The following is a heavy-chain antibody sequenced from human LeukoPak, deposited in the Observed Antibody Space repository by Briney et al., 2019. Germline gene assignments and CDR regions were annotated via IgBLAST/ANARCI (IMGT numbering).Heavy chain of an antibody. Sequence: PSETLSHTCTVSGGTISSYYWSWIRQPPGKGLEWIGYIYYSGSTNYNPSLKSRVTISVDTSKNQFSLKLSSVTAADTAVYYCASLKESGTATTSYYFDYWGQGTLVTVSS. D-gene: IGHD1-26*01. CDR1: GGTISSYY. J-gene: IGHJ4*02. CDR2: IYYSGST. CDR3: ASLKESGTATTSYYFDY. V-gene: IGHV4-59*01.